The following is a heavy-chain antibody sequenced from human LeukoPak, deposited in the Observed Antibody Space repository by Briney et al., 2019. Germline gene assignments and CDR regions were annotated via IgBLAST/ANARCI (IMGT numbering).Heavy chain of an antibody. CDR2: IWYDGSNK. CDR3: ATPGYYDSSGYYPPYFQH. D-gene: IGHD3-22*01. J-gene: IGHJ1*01. Sequence: GGSLRLSCAASGFTFSSYGMHWVRQAPGKGLEWVAVIWYDGSNKYYADSVKGRFTISRDNSKNTLYLQMNSLRAEDTAVYYCATPGYYDSSGYYPPYFQHWGQGTLVTVSS. CDR1: GFTFSSYG. V-gene: IGHV3-33*01.